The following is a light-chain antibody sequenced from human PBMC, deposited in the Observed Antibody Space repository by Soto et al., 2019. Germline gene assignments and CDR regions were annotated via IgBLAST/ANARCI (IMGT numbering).Light chain of an antibody. V-gene: IGKV1-39*01. CDR2: AAS. J-gene: IGKJ4*02. Sequence: DIQMTQSPSSLSASVGDRVTITCRASQSISTYLHWYQQKPGKAPNLLIYAASTVQSGVPSRFSGSRSGTDFTLTISSLQPEEFATYFGHHGYSTSRTVGGRTEVDIK. CDR3: HHGYSTSRT. CDR1: QSISTY.